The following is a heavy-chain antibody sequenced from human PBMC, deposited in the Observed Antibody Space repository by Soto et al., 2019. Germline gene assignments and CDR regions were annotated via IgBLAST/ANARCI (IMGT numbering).Heavy chain of an antibody. CDR1: GGSISSSSYY. D-gene: IGHD1-26*01. Sequence: SETLSLTCTVSGGSISSSSYYWGWIRQPPGKGLEWIGSIYYSGSTYYNPSLKSRVTISVDTSKNTLYLQMNSLRAEDTAVYYCAKDWWGLARSPYYWGQGTLVTVSS. J-gene: IGHJ4*02. V-gene: IGHV4-39*02. CDR3: AKDWWGLARSPYY. CDR2: IYYSGST.